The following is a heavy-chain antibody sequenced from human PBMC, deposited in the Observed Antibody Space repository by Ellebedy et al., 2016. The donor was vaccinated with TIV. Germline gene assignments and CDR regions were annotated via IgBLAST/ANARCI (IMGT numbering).Heavy chain of an antibody. CDR2: ISAYNGNT. J-gene: IGHJ6*02. Sequence: AASVKVSCKASGYTFTSYGISWVRQAPGQGLEWMGWISAYNGNTNYAQKLQGRVTMTTDTSTSTAYMELRSLRSDDTAVYYCARVCERRGDCYIIGGYYYYGMDVWGQGTTVTVSS. CDR3: ARVCERRGDCYIIGGYYYYGMDV. D-gene: IGHD2-21*02. CDR1: GYTFTSYG. V-gene: IGHV1-18*01.